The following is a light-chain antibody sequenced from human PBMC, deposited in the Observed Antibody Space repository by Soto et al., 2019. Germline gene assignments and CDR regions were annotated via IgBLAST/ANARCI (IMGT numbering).Light chain of an antibody. V-gene: IGKV3-20*01. CDR2: VSS. CDR3: QQYGSSPPYN. J-gene: IGKJ2*01. CDR1: QSVSNKY. Sequence: EVVLTQSPGTLSLSPGERATLSCRASQSVSNKYLAWYQQKPGQAPRRLIFVSSDRATGIPDRFSGSGSGTDFTITSSRLEPADFAVYYCQQYGSSPPYNFGQGTKLEIK.